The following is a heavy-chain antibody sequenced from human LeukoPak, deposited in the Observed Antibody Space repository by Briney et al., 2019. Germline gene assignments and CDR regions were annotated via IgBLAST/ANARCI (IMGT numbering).Heavy chain of an antibody. CDR3: ARVTYCSSTSCYVYYFDY. V-gene: IGHV4-31*03. D-gene: IGHD2-2*01. CDR1: GGSISSGGYY. CDR2: IYYSGST. Sequence: PSQTLSLTCTVSGGSISSGGYYWSWIRQHPGKGLEWIGYIYYSGSTYYNPSLKSRVTISVDTSKNQFSLKLSSVTAADAAVYYCARVTYCSSTSCYVYYFDYWGQGTLVTVFS. J-gene: IGHJ4*02.